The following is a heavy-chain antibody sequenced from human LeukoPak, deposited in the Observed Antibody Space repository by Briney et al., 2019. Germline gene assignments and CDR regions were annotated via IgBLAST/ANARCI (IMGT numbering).Heavy chain of an antibody. CDR3: AKDSSSHRKENWFDP. J-gene: IGHJ5*02. Sequence: GGSLRLSCAASGFTFSSYGMHWVRQAPGKGLEWVAVISYDGSNKYYADSVKGRFTISRDNSKNTLYLQMNSLRAEDTAVYYCAKDSSSHRKENWFDPWGQGTLVTVSS. CDR2: ISYDGSNK. V-gene: IGHV3-30*18. CDR1: GFTFSSYG. D-gene: IGHD6-13*01.